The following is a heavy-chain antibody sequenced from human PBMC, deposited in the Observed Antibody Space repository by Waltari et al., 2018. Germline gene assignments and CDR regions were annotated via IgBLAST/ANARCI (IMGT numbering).Heavy chain of an antibody. D-gene: IGHD5-12*01. CDR2: IRYDGSNK. CDR1: GFTFSSYG. V-gene: IGHV3-30*02. CDR3: ANDIVATTKYYYYYGMDV. Sequence: QVQLVESGGGVVQPGGSLRLCCAASGFTFSSYGMHWVRQAPGKGLEWVAFIRYDGSNKYYADSVKGRFTISRDNSKNTLYLQMNSLRAEDTAVYYCANDIVATTKYYYYYGMDVWGQGTLVTVSS. J-gene: IGHJ6*02.